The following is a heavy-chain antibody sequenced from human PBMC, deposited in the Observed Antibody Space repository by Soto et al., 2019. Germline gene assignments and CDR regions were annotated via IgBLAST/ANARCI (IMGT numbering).Heavy chain of an antibody. J-gene: IGHJ5*02. CDR3: ARTPNYFDSRGYYGA. Sequence: EVQLVESGGGLVKPGGSLRLSCAASGFTFSSYSMNWVRQAPGKGLEWVSSISSSSSYIYYADSVKGRFTISRDNAKNSLYLQMNSLRAEDTAVYYCARTPNYFDSRGYYGAWGQGTLVTVSS. CDR1: GFTFSSYS. D-gene: IGHD3-22*01. V-gene: IGHV3-21*01. CDR2: ISSSSSYI.